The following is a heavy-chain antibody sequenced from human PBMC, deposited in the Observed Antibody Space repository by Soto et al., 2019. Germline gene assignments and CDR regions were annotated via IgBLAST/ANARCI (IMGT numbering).Heavy chain of an antibody. V-gene: IGHV3-7*01. Sequence: EVQLVESGGGLVQPGGSLRLSCTASGFTFSDSWMTWVRQARGKGLEWVARIKPDESEKKYADSVKGRFSISRDNAKNSMYLQMDSLRGVDTAVYYCVRGGSNYASWGQGTLVTVSS. D-gene: IGHD4-4*01. CDR1: GFTFSDSW. CDR2: IKPDESEK. CDR3: VRGGSNYAS. J-gene: IGHJ5*02.